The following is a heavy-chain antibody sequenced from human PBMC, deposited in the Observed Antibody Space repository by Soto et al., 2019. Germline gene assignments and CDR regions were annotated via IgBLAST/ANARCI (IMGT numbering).Heavy chain of an antibody. Sequence: SETLSLTCAVSGGSISSGGYSWNWIRQPPGKGLEWIGYIYHSGSTYYNPSLKSRVTVSVDKSKNQFSLKLSSVTAADTAVYYCARDDLYGGWLDPGGQGTLVTVSS. CDR3: ARDDLYGGWLDP. J-gene: IGHJ5*02. D-gene: IGHD2-2*02. CDR2: IYHSGST. V-gene: IGHV4-30-2*01. CDR1: GGSISSGGYS.